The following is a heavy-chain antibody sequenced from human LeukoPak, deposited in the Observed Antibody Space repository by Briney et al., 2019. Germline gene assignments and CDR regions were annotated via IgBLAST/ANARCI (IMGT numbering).Heavy chain of an antibody. CDR1: GGSISSSSYY. CDR3: ARQEPLYYYDSSGHPWDFDY. J-gene: IGHJ4*02. V-gene: IGHV4-39*01. D-gene: IGHD3-22*01. CDR2: IYYSGST. Sequence: PSETLSLTCNVSGGSISSSSYYWGWIRQPPGKGLEWIGSIYYSGSTYYNPSLKSRVTISVDTSKNQFSLKLSSVTAADTAVYYCARQEPLYYYDSSGHPWDFDYWGQGTLATVSS.